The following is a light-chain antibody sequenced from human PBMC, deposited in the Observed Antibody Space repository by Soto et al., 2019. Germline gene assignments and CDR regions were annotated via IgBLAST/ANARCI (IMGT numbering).Light chain of an antibody. Sequence: QSALTQPASVSGSTGQSITISCTGTSSDVGGYHYVSWYQQHPGKAPKLMIHDVSNRPSGVSNRFSGSKSGNTASLTISGLQAEDEADYYCSSYTSSSTFVVFGGGTQLTVL. CDR2: DVS. V-gene: IGLV2-14*01. J-gene: IGLJ2*01. CDR1: SSDVGGYHY. CDR3: SSYTSSSTFVV.